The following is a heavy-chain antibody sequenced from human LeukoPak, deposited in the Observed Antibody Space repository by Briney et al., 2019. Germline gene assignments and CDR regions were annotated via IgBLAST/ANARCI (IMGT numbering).Heavy chain of an antibody. J-gene: IGHJ3*02. D-gene: IGHD3-22*01. CDR1: GFTFSIYE. CDR2: ISSSSSTI. Sequence: GGSLRLSCAASGFTFSIYEMNWVRRAPGKGLEWVSYISSSSSTIYYTDSVRGRFTISRDNAKKSLYLQMNSLRAEDMAVYYCARGSIDSNSYFAGYAFDIWGQGTMVTVSS. V-gene: IGHV3-48*01. CDR3: ARGSIDSNSYFAGYAFDI.